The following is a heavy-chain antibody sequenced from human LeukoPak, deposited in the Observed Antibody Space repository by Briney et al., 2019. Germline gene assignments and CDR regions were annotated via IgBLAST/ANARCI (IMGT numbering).Heavy chain of an antibody. CDR2: LYYSGST. J-gene: IGHJ4*02. CDR3: ARARPMVRGVMAFDY. V-gene: IGHV4-59*01. CDR1: GGSISSYY. Sequence: SETLSLTCTVSGGSISSYYWSWIRQPPGKGLEWIGYLYYSGSTNYNPSLKSRVTISVDTSKNQFSLKLSSVTAADTAVYYCARARPMVRGVMAFDYWGQGTLVTVSS. D-gene: IGHD3-10*01.